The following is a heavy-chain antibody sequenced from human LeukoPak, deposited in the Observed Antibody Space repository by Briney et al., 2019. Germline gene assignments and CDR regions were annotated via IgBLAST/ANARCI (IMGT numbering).Heavy chain of an antibody. Sequence: GASVTVSCKASGYTFTSYDINWVRQATGQGLEWMGWMNPNSGNTGYAQKFQGRVTITADESTSTAHMELSSLRSEDTAVYYCARDRYYYDSSGYFLWGQGTLVTVSS. CDR3: ARDRYYYDSSGYFL. V-gene: IGHV1-8*01. CDR1: GYTFTSYD. J-gene: IGHJ4*02. CDR2: MNPNSGNT. D-gene: IGHD3-22*01.